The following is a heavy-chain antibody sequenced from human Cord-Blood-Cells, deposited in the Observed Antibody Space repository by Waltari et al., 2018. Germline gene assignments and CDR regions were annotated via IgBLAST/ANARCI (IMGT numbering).Heavy chain of an antibody. J-gene: IGHJ4*02. D-gene: IGHD6-19*01. V-gene: IGHV3-33*01. CDR3: ARDRGIAVAGTDFDY. CDR2: IWYDGSNK. CDR1: GFTFSSYG. Sequence: QVQLVESGGGVVQPGRSLRLSCAASGFTFSSYGMHWVRQAPGKGLEWVAVIWYDGSNKYYADSVKGRFTISRDNSKNTLYLQMNSLRAEYTAVYYCARDRGIAVAGTDFDYWGQGTLVTVSS.